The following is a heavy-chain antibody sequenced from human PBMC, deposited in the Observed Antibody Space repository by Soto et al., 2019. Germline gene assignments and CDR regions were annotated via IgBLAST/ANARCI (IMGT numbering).Heavy chain of an antibody. CDR2: TCRYGREL. J-gene: IGHJ4*02. V-gene: IGHV3-74*01. D-gene: IGHD1-1*01. CDR1: GFTLSTYC. CDR3: VRGTTAWRGMDY. Sequence: GGSLGLSCSASGFTLSTYCMPWVRHTPGTGLVWVSRTCRYGRELYYADSVKGRFTISRDDAKNTLYLQMDSLRVEDTGIYYCVRGTTAWRGMDYWGQGALVTVS.